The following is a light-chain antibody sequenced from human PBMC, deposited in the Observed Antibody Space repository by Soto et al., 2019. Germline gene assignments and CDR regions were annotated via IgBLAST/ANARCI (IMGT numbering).Light chain of an antibody. J-gene: IGKJ4*01. CDR2: DVS. V-gene: IGKV1D-13*01. CDR1: QGIRSA. CDR3: QQFNDYPLT. Sequence: ATQLTQSPSALSASVGDRVTITCRASQGIRSALAWFQQKPGRTPKVLISDVSTLESGVPSRFSGSGSGTEFTLTISGLQPEDFASYYCQQFNDYPLTFGGGTKVGI.